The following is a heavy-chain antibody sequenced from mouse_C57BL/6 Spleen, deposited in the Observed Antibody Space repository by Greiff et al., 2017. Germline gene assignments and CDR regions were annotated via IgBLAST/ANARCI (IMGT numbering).Heavy chain of an antibody. CDR2: ISSGGSYT. Sequence: EVQLVESGGDLVKPGGSLKLSCAASGFTFSSYGMSWVRQTPDKRLEWVATISSGGSYTYYPDSVKGRFTISRDNAKNTLYLHMSSLKSEETAMYYCARSDMYYFDYWGQGTTLTVSS. V-gene: IGHV5-6*01. CDR3: ARSDMYYFDY. CDR1: GFTFSSYG. D-gene: IGHD3-3*01. J-gene: IGHJ2*01.